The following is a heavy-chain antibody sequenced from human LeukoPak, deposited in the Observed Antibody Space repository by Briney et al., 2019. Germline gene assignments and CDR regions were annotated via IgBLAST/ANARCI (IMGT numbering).Heavy chain of an antibody. V-gene: IGHV3-23*05. J-gene: IGHJ4*02. CDR2: IYNSGST. CDR3: ARRSNPPGRIDH. D-gene: IGHD1-14*01. Sequence: GGSLRLSCAASGFTFSSYAMSWVRQAPGKGLEWVAAIYNSGSTYYADSVKGRFTISRDNSKNTMYLQMNSLKGEDTAVYYCARRSNPPGRIDHWGQGTLVTVSS. CDR1: GFTFSSYA.